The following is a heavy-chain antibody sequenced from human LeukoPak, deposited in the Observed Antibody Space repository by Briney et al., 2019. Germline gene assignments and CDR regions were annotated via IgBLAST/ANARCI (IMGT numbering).Heavy chain of an antibody. CDR2: INHSGST. Sequence: SETLSLTCAVYGVSFSGYYWSWLRQPPGKGLEWIGEINHSGSTNSNPSLKSRVTISVDTSKNQFSLKLNSVTAADTAVYYCARAKGGLFPDFDYWGQGTRVTVSS. D-gene: IGHD3-22*01. J-gene: IGHJ4*02. CDR1: GVSFSGYY. CDR3: ARAKGGLFPDFDY. V-gene: IGHV4-34*01.